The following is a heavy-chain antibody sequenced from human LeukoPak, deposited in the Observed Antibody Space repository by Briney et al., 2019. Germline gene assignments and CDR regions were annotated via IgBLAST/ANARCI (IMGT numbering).Heavy chain of an antibody. CDR2: ISHSGST. V-gene: IGHV4-38-2*01. CDR1: GYSISSGYH. J-gene: IGHJ6*04. Sequence: PSETLSLTCAVSGYSISSGYHCSWIRQPPGKGLEWIGSISHSGSTNYNPSLKSRVTISVDTSKNQFSLKLSSVTAADTAVYYCARIGLGLNLIAAPGTALQDVWGKGTTVTVSS. D-gene: IGHD6-13*01. CDR3: ARIGLGLNLIAAPGTALQDV.